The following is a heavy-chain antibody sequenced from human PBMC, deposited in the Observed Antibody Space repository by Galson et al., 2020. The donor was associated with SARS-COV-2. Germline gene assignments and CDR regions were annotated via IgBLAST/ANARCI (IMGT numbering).Heavy chain of an antibody. CDR1: GYSFTVYY. CDR3: GRDYRVRDAFGVVEY. Sequence: ASVKVSCKTSGYSFTVYYIDWVRQAPGQGPEWMGWINPDSGTTYFSQKFQGRVTLTRDTSTKTVYMDLTGVTSDDTAIYYCGRDYRVRDAFGVVEYWGQGTSVTVSS. D-gene: IGHD3-3*01. CDR2: INPDSGTT. V-gene: IGHV1-2*02. J-gene: IGHJ4*02.